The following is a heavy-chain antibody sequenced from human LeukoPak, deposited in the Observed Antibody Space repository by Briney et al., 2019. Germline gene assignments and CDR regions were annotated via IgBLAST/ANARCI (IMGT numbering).Heavy chain of an antibody. CDR1: GGSISSGSYY. V-gene: IGHV4-61*02. Sequence: SETLSLTCTVSGGSISSGSYYWSWIRQPAGKGLEWIGRIYTSGSTNYNPSLKSRVTISVDTSKNQFSLKLSSVTAADTAVYYCASLRSYGDYFDYWGQGTLVTVSS. D-gene: IGHD1-26*01. CDR3: ASLRSYGDYFDY. J-gene: IGHJ4*02. CDR2: IYTSGST.